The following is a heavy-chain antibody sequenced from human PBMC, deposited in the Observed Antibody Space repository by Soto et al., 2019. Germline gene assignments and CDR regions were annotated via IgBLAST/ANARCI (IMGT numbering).Heavy chain of an antibody. CDR3: ARDLWWYLH. CDR2: ISAGSEGA. V-gene: IGHV3-23*01. D-gene: IGHD2-15*01. CDR1: GFTFSSHA. Sequence: EVQLLESGGGLVQPGGALRLSCAASGFTFSSHAMSWVRQAPGKGLEWISSISAGSEGAYYADSVRGRFTISRDNSNNTLFLKMNSLSAEDTAVYYCARDLWWYLHWGQGTLVTVSS. J-gene: IGHJ4*02.